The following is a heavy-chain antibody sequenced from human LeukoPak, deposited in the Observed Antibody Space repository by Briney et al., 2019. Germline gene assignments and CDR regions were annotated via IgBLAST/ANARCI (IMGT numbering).Heavy chain of an antibody. D-gene: IGHD2-15*01. V-gene: IGHV3-7*05. Sequence: PRGSLTLSCAASGFTFSSYWMSWLRQAPCKGLEWVANIKQDGSDKNYVDSVKGRFIISRDNAKNSLFLQMNSLRDEDTAVYYCARDGWSVDYWGQGTLVTVSS. J-gene: IGHJ4*02. CDR1: GFTFSSYW. CDR3: ARDGWSVDY. CDR2: IKQDGSDK.